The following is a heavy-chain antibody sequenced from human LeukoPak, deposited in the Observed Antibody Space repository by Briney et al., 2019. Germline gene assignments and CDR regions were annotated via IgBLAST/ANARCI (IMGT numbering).Heavy chain of an antibody. CDR1: EFTFSSYV. CDR2: ISESGAT. D-gene: IGHD3-10*01. J-gene: IGHJ4*02. CDR3: AKVGSASSQYFDY. V-gene: IGHV3-23*01. Sequence: PGGSLRLSCAASEFTFSSYVMSWVRQAPGKGLEWVSAISESGATFYADSVKGRFTIFRDNSKNTLYLQMGSLRAEDTAIYYCAKVGSASSQYFDYWGQGTLVTVSS.